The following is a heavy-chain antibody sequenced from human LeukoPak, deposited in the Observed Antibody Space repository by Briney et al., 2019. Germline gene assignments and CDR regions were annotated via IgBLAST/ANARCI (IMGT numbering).Heavy chain of an antibody. CDR2: IYHSGST. CDR1: GGSISSGGYS. D-gene: IGHD4-17*01. CDR3: ARRGPFYGDYVGGWFDP. Sequence: SGTLSLTCAVSGGSISSGGYSWSWIRQPPGKGLEWIGYIYHSGSTYYNPSLKSRVTISVDRSKNQFSLKLSSVTAADTAVYYCARRGPFYGDYVGGWFDPWGQGTLVTVSS. J-gene: IGHJ5*02. V-gene: IGHV4-30-2*01.